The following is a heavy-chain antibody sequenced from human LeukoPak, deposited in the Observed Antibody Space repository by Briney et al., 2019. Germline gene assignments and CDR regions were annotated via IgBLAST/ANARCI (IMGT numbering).Heavy chain of an antibody. J-gene: IGHJ3*02. CDR1: GGSLSGYY. V-gene: IGHV4-34*01. CDR3: ARLRSGDTAMVTSAFDI. CDR2: INHSGST. D-gene: IGHD5-18*01. Sequence: SETLSLTCAVYGGSLSGYYWSWTRQPPGKGLEWIGEINHSGSTNYNPSLKSRVTISVDTSKNQFSLKLSSVTAADTAVYYCARLRSGDTAMVTSAFDIWGQGTMVTVSS.